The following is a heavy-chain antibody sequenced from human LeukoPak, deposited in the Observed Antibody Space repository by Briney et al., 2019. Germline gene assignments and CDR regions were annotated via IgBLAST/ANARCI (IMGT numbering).Heavy chain of an antibody. V-gene: IGHV4-34*01. CDR3: ARGTIAVAGFDY. Sequence: SETLSLTCAVYGGSFSGYYWSWIRQPPGKGLEWIGEINHSGSTNYNPSLKSRVTISVDTSKNQFSLKLSSVTAADTAVYYRARGTIAVAGFDYWGQGTLVTVSS. CDR1: GGSFSGYY. CDR2: INHSGST. D-gene: IGHD6-19*01. J-gene: IGHJ4*02.